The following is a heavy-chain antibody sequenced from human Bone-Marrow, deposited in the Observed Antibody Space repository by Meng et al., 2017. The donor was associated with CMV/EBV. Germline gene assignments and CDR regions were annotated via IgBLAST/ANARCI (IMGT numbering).Heavy chain of an antibody. CDR2: INHSGST. CDR1: GSFSGYY. D-gene: IGHD6-13*01. Sequence: GSFSGYYWSWIRQPPGKGLEWIGEINHSGSTNYNPSLKSRVTISVDTSKNQFSLKLSSVTAADTAVYYCARGPLTYSSSWYGAGLGYWGQGTLVTVSS. J-gene: IGHJ4*02. CDR3: ARGPLTYSSSWYGAGLGY. V-gene: IGHV4-34*01.